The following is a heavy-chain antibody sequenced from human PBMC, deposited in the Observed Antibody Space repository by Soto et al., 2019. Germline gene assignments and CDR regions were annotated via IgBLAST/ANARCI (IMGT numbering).Heavy chain of an antibody. CDR1: GFTFSSYA. D-gene: IGHD3-9*01. J-gene: IGHJ3*02. CDR3: AKVSYYDILTGYFDAFDI. Sequence: EVQLLESGGGLVQPGGSLRLSCAASGFTFSSYAMSWVRQAPGKGLEWVSAISGSGGSTYYADSVKGRFTISRDNSKNTPYLQMNSLRAEDTAVYYCAKVSYYDILTGYFDAFDIWGQGTMVTVSS. CDR2: ISGSGGST. V-gene: IGHV3-23*01.